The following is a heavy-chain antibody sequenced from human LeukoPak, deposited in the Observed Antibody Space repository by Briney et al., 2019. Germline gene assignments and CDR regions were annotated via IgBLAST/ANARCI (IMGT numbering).Heavy chain of an antibody. Sequence: SETLSLTCAVYGGSFSGYYWSWVRQPPGKGLEWIGEINHSGSTNYNPSLKSRVTMSVDTSKNQFSLKLSSVTAADTAVYYCARAVVPAASFFDYWGQGTLVTVSS. CDR2: INHSGST. CDR1: GGSFSGYY. V-gene: IGHV4-34*01. D-gene: IGHD2-2*01. CDR3: ARAVVPAASFFDY. J-gene: IGHJ4*02.